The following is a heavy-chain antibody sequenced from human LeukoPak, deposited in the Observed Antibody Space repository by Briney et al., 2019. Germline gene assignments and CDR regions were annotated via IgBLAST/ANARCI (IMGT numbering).Heavy chain of an antibody. V-gene: IGHV1-2*02. Sequence: ASVKVSCEASGYTFTGYYMHWVRQAPGQGLEWMGWINPDSGGTNFAQKFQGRVTMTRDTSISTAYMELSRLRSDDTAVYYCGRDFRDSLDYWGQGTPAGVSS. CDR3: GRDFRDSLDY. CDR2: INPDSGGT. J-gene: IGHJ4*02. CDR1: GYTFTGYY.